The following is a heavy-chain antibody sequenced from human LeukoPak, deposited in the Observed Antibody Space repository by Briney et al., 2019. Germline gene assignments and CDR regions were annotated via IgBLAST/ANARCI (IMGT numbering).Heavy chain of an antibody. Sequence: GGSLRLSCAASGFTFSRYSMNWVRQAPGKGLEWVAVISYVGSNKDYADSVKGRFTISRDNSKNTLYLQMNSLRAEDTAVYYCAKDFDITVAGKGPQDYWGQGTLVTVSS. CDR1: GFTFSRYS. D-gene: IGHD6-19*01. CDR3: AKDFDITVAGKGPQDY. V-gene: IGHV3-30*18. J-gene: IGHJ4*02. CDR2: ISYVGSNK.